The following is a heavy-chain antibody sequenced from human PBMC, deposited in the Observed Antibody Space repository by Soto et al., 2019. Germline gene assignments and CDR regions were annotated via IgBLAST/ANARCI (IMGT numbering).Heavy chain of an antibody. J-gene: IGHJ4*02. CDR2: IFPILGFP. CDR1: GVSFSNST. D-gene: IGHD6-19*01. CDR3: GTDSVSDWRPGVGY. Sequence: QVLLVQSGAEVKKPGSSVKVSCKASGVSFSNSTISWVGQPPGQGLEWMGKIFPILGFPNFEQKFQGRVTITADKSTSTAYMELSSLRSEDTAVYYCGTDSVSDWRPGVGYWGQGTLVTVSS. V-gene: IGHV1-69*04.